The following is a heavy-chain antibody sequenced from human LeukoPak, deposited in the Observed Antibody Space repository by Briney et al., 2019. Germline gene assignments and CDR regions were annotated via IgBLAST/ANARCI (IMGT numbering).Heavy chain of an antibody. CDR2: IYHSGST. J-gene: IGHJ5*02. CDR3: ARVGWLRFRWFDP. D-gene: IGHD5-12*01. CDR1: GYSISSGYY. Sequence: PSETLSLTCAVSGYSISSGYYWGWIRQPPGKGLEWIGSIYHSGSTYYNPSLKSRVTISVDTSKNQFSLKLSSVTAADTAVYYCARVGWLRFRWFDPWGQGTLVTVSS. V-gene: IGHV4-38-2*01.